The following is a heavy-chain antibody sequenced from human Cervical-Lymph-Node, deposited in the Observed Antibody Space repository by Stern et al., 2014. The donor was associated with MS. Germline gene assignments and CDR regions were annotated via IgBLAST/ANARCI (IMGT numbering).Heavy chain of an antibody. CDR2: IDWDDAK. CDR3: TRSLAGVFDY. V-gene: IGHV2-70*04. J-gene: IGHJ4*02. CDR1: GFSLNTSGVG. Sequence: QVTLKESGPALVKPTQTLTLTCTFSGFSLNTSGVGVAWIRQPPGKALEWLGRIDWDDAKFYRTSLKTRLTLSKDTSRNQVVLRMANMDPLDSATYFCTRSLAGVFDYWGQGSLFTVSS.